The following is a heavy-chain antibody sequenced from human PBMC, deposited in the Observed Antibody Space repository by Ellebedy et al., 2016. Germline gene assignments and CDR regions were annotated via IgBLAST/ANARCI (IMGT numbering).Heavy chain of an antibody. D-gene: IGHD3-10*01. CDR2: ISYDGSNK. CDR1: GFTFSSYG. Sequence: GGSLRLXXAASGFTFSSYGMHWVRQAPGKGLEWVAVISYDGSNKYYADSVKGRFTISRDNSKNTLYLQMNSLRAEDTAVYYCAKEGGWDLVRGFYFDYWGQGTLVTVSS. CDR3: AKEGGWDLVRGFYFDY. V-gene: IGHV3-30*18. J-gene: IGHJ4*02.